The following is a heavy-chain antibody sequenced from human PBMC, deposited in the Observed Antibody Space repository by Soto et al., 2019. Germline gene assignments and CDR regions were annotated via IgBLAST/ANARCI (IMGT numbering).Heavy chain of an antibody. CDR2: IYYSGST. J-gene: IGHJ6*02. CDR3: ARSRELSDYYGMDV. D-gene: IGHD1-26*01. Sequence: SETLSLTCTVSGGSISSYYWSWIRQPPGKGLEWIGYIYYSGSTNYNPSLKSRVTISVDTSKNQFSLKLSSVTAADTAVYYCARSRELSDYYGMDVWGQGTTVTVSS. V-gene: IGHV4-59*01. CDR1: GGSISSYY.